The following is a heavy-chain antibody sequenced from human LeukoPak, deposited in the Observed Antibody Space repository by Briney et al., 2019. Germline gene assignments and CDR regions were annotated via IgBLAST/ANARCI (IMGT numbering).Heavy chain of an antibody. CDR2: ISYDGSSK. V-gene: IGHV3-30*03. J-gene: IGHJ4*02. Sequence: GGSLRLSCAASGFTFSSFGMHWVRQAPGKGLEWVAGISYDGSSKYYADSVKGRFTISRDNSRNTLYLQMNSLRAEDTAVYYCATEETYYYDSSGYYPGYWGQGTLVTVSS. CDR3: ATEETYYYDSSGYYPGY. D-gene: IGHD3-22*01. CDR1: GFTFSSFG.